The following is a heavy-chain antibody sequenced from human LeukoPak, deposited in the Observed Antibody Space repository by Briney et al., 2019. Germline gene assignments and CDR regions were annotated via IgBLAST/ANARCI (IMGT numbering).Heavy chain of an antibody. CDR2: INHSGST. Sequence: SETLSLTCAVYGGSFSGYYWSWIRQPPGKGLEWIGEINHSGSTNYNPSLKSRVTISVDTSKNQFSLKLSSVTAADTAVYYCARSRRYDYVWGSYRRERKLFDYWGQGTLVTVSS. CDR1: GGSFSGYY. CDR3: ARSRRYDYVWGSYRRERKLFDY. V-gene: IGHV4-34*01. D-gene: IGHD3-16*02. J-gene: IGHJ4*02.